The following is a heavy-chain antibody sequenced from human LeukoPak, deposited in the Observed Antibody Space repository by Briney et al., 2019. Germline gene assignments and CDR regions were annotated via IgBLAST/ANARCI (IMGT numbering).Heavy chain of an antibody. V-gene: IGHV5-10-1*01. CDR2: IDPSDSYT. CDR1: GYSFTSYW. CDR3: ATTTTTSYYYGSGSYLPTDY. D-gene: IGHD3-10*01. Sequence: GESLRISCKGSGYSFTSYWISWVRQMPGKGLEWMGRIDPSDSYTNYSPSFQGHVTISADKSISTAYLQWSCLKASDTAMYYCATTTTTSYYYGSGSYLPTDYWGQGTLVTVSS. J-gene: IGHJ4*02.